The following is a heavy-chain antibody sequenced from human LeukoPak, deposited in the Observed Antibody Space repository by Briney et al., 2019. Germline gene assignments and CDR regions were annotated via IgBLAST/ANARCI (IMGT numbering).Heavy chain of an antibody. CDR2: INSDGSDT. J-gene: IGHJ6*02. D-gene: IGHD3-22*01. CDR1: GFTFSTYW. CDR3: ARGSTLITMIVVVNYYYGMDV. Sequence: GGSLRLSCAASGFTFSTYWMHWVRQAPGKGLVWVSRINSDGSDTSYADSVKGRFTISRDNAKNTVYLQMNSLRAEDTAVYYCARGSTLITMIVVVNYYYGMDVWGQGTTVTVSS. V-gene: IGHV3-74*01.